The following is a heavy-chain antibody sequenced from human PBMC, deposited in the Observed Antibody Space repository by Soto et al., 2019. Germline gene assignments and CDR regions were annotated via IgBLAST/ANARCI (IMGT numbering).Heavy chain of an antibody. CDR1: GFTFSNYW. J-gene: IGHJ4*02. D-gene: IGHD3-22*01. CDR3: AKAIYGGSSGYYDF. CDR2: INSDGSST. V-gene: IGHV3-74*01. Sequence: GGSLRLSCAASGFTFSNYWMHWVRQTPGKGLVWVSRINSDGSSTSYADSVKGRFTISRDNAKNTLYLQMNSLRAEDTAVYYCAKAIYGGSSGYYDFWGQGTQVTVSS.